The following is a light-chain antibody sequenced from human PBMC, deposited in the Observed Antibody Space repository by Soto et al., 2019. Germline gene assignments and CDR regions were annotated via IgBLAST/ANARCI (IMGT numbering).Light chain of an antibody. CDR1: SSNIGAGYD. Sequence: QSVLTQPPSVSGAPGQRVTISCTGSSSNIGAGYDVHWYQQLPGTAPKLLIYGNSNRPSGVPDRFYGSKSGTSASLAIAGLQAEDEADYYCQSYDSSSVLFGGGTKVTVL. CDR2: GNS. J-gene: IGLJ2*01. CDR3: QSYDSSSVL. V-gene: IGLV1-40*01.